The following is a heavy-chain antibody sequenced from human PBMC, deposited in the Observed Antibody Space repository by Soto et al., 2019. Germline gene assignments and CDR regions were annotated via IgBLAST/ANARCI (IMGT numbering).Heavy chain of an antibody. D-gene: IGHD2-15*01. Sequence: ASVKVSCKASGGTFSSYAISWVRQAPGQGLEWMGGIIPIFGTANYAQKFQGRVTITADEYTSTAYMELSSLRSEDTAEYYCAREDSCSGGSCYPGDYYYYGMDVWGQGTTVTVSS. V-gene: IGHV1-69*13. CDR2: IIPIFGTA. CDR1: GGTFSSYA. J-gene: IGHJ6*02. CDR3: AREDSCSGGSCYPGDYYYYGMDV.